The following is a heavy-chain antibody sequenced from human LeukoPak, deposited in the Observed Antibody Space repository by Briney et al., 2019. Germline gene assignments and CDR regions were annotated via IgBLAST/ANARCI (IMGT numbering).Heavy chain of an antibody. Sequence: GGSLRLSCAASGFTFNDHHMDWVRQAPGKGLEWVSYISSSGSTIYYADSVKGRFTISRDNAKNSLYLQMNSLRAEDTAVYYCAELGITMIGGVWGKGTTVTISS. V-gene: IGHV3-11*04. D-gene: IGHD3-10*02. CDR3: AELGITMIGGV. J-gene: IGHJ6*04. CDR2: ISSSGSTI. CDR1: GFTFNDHH.